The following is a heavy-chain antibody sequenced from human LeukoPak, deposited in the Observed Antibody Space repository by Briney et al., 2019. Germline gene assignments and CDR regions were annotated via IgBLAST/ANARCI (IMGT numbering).Heavy chain of an antibody. CDR2: ISSSGSTI. Sequence: GGSLRLSCAASGFTFSSYEMNWVRQAPGKGLEWVSYISSSGSTIYSDASVTGRFTISRDNAKSSVYLQMNSLRAEDTAVYYWARVDVDGGWGQGTLVTVSS. D-gene: IGHD3-16*01. CDR3: ARVDVDGG. J-gene: IGHJ4*02. V-gene: IGHV3-48*03. CDR1: GFTFSSYE.